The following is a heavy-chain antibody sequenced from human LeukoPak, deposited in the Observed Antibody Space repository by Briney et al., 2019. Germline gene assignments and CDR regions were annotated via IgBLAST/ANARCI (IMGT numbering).Heavy chain of an antibody. Sequence: ASVKVSCKASGYTFTSYGISWVRQAPGQGLEWMGWISAYNGNTNYAQKLQGRVTMTTDTTTSTAYVELRSLRSDDTAVYYCARCTDQLLWFDEPQLDYGMDVGGKGTTVSVSS. CDR3: ARCTDQLLWFDEPQLDYGMDV. D-gene: IGHD3-10*01. CDR2: ISAYNGNT. J-gene: IGHJ6*04. V-gene: IGHV1-18*04. CDR1: GYTFTSYG.